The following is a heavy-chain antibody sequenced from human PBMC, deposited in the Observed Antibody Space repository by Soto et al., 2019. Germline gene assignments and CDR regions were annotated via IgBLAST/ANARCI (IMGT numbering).Heavy chain of an antibody. Sequence: SETLSLTCGVYNGSFMGYYWTWVRQPPGKGLEWIGEINHFGSPNYNPSLKSRVAVSIDTSKHQFSLSLRSLTAADTAVYYCASLNGGRFLDKGDYWGQGILVTVSS. D-gene: IGHD3-3*01. CDR3: ASLNGGRFLDKGDY. CDR1: NGSFMGYY. J-gene: IGHJ4*02. CDR2: INHFGSP. V-gene: IGHV4-34*01.